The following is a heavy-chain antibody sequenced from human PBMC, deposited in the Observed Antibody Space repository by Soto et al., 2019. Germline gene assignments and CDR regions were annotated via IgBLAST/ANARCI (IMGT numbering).Heavy chain of an antibody. D-gene: IGHD4-17*01. CDR2: ISYDGSNK. CDR3: AIDLRTMSVTWHRVYGMDV. V-gene: IGHV3-30-3*01. Sequence: PGGSLRLSCAASGLTFSSYAMHWVRQAPGKGLEWVAVISYDGSNKYYADSVKGRFTISRDNSKNTLYLQMNSLRAEDTAVFYCAIDLRTMSVTWHRVYGMDVWGQGTTVTVSS. CDR1: GLTFSSYA. J-gene: IGHJ6*02.